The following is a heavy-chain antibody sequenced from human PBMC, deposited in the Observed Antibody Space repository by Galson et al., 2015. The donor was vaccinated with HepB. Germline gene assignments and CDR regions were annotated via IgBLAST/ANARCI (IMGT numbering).Heavy chain of an antibody. D-gene: IGHD5-18*01. J-gene: IGHJ4*02. CDR2: ISWDGVNT. CDR1: GFAFDDHA. Sequence: SLRLSCAASGFAFDDHAMHWVRQAPGKGLEWVSLISWDGVNTYYSDSVKGRFTISRDNIKQPLDLQMNSLRVEDSAFYYCARADGFSYGSLDFWGQGTLVTVSS. CDR3: ARADGFSYGSLDF. V-gene: IGHV3-43D*03.